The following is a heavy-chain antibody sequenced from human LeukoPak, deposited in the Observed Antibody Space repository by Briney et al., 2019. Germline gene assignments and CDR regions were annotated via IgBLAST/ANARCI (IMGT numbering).Heavy chain of an antibody. J-gene: IGHJ3*02. CDR1: GGSISSSSYY. D-gene: IGHD5-24*01. CDR3: ARATPATWAAFDI. Sequence: SETLSLTCTVSGGSISSSSYYWSWIRQPPGKGLEWIGYIYYSGSTNYNPSLKSRVTISVDTSKNQFSLKLSSVTAADTAVYYCARATPATWAAFDIWGQGTMVTVSS. V-gene: IGHV4-61*05. CDR2: IYYSGST.